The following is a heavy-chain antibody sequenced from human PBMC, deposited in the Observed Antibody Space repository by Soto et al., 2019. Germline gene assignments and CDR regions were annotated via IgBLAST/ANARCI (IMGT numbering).Heavy chain of an antibody. J-gene: IGHJ3*01. Sequence: SVTLSLTCTVSGGSISSGGYYWSWIRQHPGKGQEWIGYIYYSGSTYYNPSLKSRVTISVDTSKNQFSLKLSSVTAADTAVYYCARIHCSGGSCYGDPWGQGTMVTVSS. CDR2: IYYSGST. CDR1: GGSISSGGYY. D-gene: IGHD2-15*01. V-gene: IGHV4-31*03. CDR3: ARIHCSGGSCYGDP.